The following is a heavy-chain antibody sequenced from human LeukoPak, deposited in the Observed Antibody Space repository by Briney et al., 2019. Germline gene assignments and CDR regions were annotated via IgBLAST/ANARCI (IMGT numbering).Heavy chain of an antibody. Sequence: GGSLRLSCAASGFTFSTYTMNWVRLAPGKGLEWVSIISRGSGYIHYADSVKGRFTISRDNSKNTLYLQMNSLRAEDTAVYYCASFPWIRNRAGYYYYMDVWGKGTTVTVSS. CDR3: ASFPWIRNRAGYYYYMDV. J-gene: IGHJ6*03. CDR2: ISRGSGYI. V-gene: IGHV3-21*01. D-gene: IGHD5-12*01. CDR1: GFTFSTYT.